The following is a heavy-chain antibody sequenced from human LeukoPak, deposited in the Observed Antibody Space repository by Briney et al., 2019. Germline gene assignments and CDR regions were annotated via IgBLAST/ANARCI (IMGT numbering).Heavy chain of an antibody. CDR2: INPSGGST. Sequence: ASVKVSCKASGYTFTSYYMHWVRQAPGQGLEWIGIINPSGGSTSYAQKFQGRVTMTRDTSTSTVYMELSSLRSEDTAVYYCARDLSVGESRERYYYDSSGYPDWFDPWGQGTLVTVSS. V-gene: IGHV1-46*01. CDR1: GYTFTSYY. J-gene: IGHJ5*02. D-gene: IGHD3-22*01. CDR3: ARDLSVGESRERYYYDSSGYPDWFDP.